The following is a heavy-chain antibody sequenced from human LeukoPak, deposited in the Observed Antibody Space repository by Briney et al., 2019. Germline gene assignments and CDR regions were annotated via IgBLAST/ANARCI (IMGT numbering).Heavy chain of an antibody. Sequence: GGSLRLSCGASGFTFSSYAMSWVRQAPGKGLEWVSGISGSGGGTYYADSVKGRFTISRDNSKNTLYLQMNSLRAEDTAVYYCAKDRASKDIVVMVPATGEFDYWGQGTLVTVSS. J-gene: IGHJ4*02. CDR3: AKDRASKDIVVMVPATGEFDY. CDR1: GFTFSSYA. D-gene: IGHD2-15*01. V-gene: IGHV3-23*01. CDR2: ISGSGGGT.